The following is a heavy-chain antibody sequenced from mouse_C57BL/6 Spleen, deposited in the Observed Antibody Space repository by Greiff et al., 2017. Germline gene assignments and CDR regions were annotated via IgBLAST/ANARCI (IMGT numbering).Heavy chain of an antibody. CDR3: ARRGDQAWFAY. D-gene: IGHD2-13*01. CDR2: ISSGGSYT. V-gene: IGHV5-6*02. J-gene: IGHJ3*01. Sequence: EVKLVESGGDLVKPGGSLKLSCAASGFTFSSYGMSWVRQTPDKRLEWVATISSGGSYTYYPDSVKGRFTISRDNDKNTLYLQMSSLKSEDTAMDYCARRGDQAWFAYWGQGSLVTVSA. CDR1: GFTFSSYG.